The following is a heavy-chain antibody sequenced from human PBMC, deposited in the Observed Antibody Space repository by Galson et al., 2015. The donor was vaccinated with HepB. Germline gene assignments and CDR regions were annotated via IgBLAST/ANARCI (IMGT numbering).Heavy chain of an antibody. Sequence: SVKVSCKASGYTFTGYYMHWVRQAPGQGLEWMGWINPNSGGTNYAQKFQGRVTMTRDTSISTSYMELSRLRSDDTAVYYCARGVSSIAARPRLPLLGWGQGTLVTVSS. D-gene: IGHD6-6*01. CDR3: ARGVSSIAARPRLPLLG. V-gene: IGHV1-2*02. J-gene: IGHJ4*02. CDR2: INPNSGGT. CDR1: GYTFTGYY.